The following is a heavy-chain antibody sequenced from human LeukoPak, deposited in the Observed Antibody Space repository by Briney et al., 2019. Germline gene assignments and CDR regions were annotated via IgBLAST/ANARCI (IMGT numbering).Heavy chain of an antibody. Sequence: GGSLRLSCAASGFTFSSYVMSWVRQAPGKGLEWVSAISASGGSTYYADSVKGRFTISRDNSKNTLYLQMNSLRAEDTAVYYCAKDSDSSSYYLDSWGQGTLVTVSS. CDR3: AKDSDSSSYYLDS. V-gene: IGHV3-23*01. D-gene: IGHD6-6*01. CDR2: ISASGGST. CDR1: GFTFSSYV. J-gene: IGHJ4*02.